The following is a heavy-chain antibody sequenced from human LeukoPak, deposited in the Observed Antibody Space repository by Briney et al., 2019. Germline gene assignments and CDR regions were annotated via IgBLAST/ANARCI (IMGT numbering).Heavy chain of an antibody. V-gene: IGHV3-48*04. CDR1: GFTFSSYS. J-gene: IGHJ6*03. CDR3: ARGKLGYYYYHMDA. Sequence: GGSLRLSCAASGFTFSSYSMNWVRQAPGKGLEWVSYISSSGSAIYYADSVKGRFTISRDNAKNSLYLQMNSLRAEDTAVYYCARGKLGYYYYHMDAWGKGTTVTVSS. CDR2: ISSSGSAI. D-gene: IGHD3-3*02.